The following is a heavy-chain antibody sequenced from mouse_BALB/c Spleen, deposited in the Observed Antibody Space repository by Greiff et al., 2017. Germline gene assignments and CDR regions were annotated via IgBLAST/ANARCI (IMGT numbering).Heavy chain of an antibody. J-gene: IGHJ4*01. CDR1: GFNIKDTY. Sequence: EVKLMESGAELVKPGASVKLSCTASGFNIKDTYMHWVKQRPEQGLEWIGRIDPANGNTKYDPKFQGKATITADTSSNTAYLQLSSLTSEDTAVYYCASAYYGTPMDYWGQGTSVTVSS. CDR3: ASAYYGTPMDY. CDR2: IDPANGNT. D-gene: IGHD2-10*01. V-gene: IGHV14-3*02.